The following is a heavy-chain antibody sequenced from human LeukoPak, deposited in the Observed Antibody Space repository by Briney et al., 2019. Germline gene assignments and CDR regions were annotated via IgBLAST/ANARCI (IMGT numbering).Heavy chain of an antibody. D-gene: IGHD5-12*01. CDR3: ARLDIVATNFDY. V-gene: IGHV4-59*08. CDR2: IYYSGST. CDR1: SGSISTYY. J-gene: IGHJ4*02. Sequence: SETLSLTCTVSSGSISTYYWSWIRQPPGKGLEWIGYIYYSGSTNYNPSLKSRVTISVDTSKNQFSLKLSSVTAADTAVYYCARLDIVATNFDYWGQGTLVTVSS.